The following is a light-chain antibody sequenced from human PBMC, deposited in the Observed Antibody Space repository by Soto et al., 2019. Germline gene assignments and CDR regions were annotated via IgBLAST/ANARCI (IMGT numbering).Light chain of an antibody. CDR3: QQRHRWPIT. CDR1: QSFRGL. Sequence: EVVLTQSPFTLSLSPGERATLSVRASQSFRGLLAWYQQKPGQAPRLLIYDAYNRATGIPPRFSGSGSGTDFTLTISRLEPEDSAVYYCQQRHRWPITFGQGTRLEIK. V-gene: IGKV3-11*01. CDR2: DAY. J-gene: IGKJ5*01.